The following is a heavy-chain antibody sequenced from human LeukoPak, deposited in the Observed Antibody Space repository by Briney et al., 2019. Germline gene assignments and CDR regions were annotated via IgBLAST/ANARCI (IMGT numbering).Heavy chain of an antibody. CDR3: ARSRRDGYNLHAFDI. CDR1: GGTFSSYA. J-gene: IGHJ3*02. Sequence: SVKVSCKXSGGTFSSYAISWVRQAPGQGLEWMGRIIPIFGTANYAQKFQGRVTITTDESTSTAYMELSSLRSEDTAVYYCARSRRDGYNLHAFDIWGQGTMVTVSS. CDR2: IIPIFGTA. V-gene: IGHV1-69*05. D-gene: IGHD5-24*01.